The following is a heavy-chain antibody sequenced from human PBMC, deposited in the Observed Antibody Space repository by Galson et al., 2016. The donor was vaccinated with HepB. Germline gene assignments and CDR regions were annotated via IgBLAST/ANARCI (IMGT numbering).Heavy chain of an antibody. CDR1: GFTFSRYW. CDR3: AKDPSSGWYKYYHGMDV. CDR2: INSDGSST. J-gene: IGHJ6*02. V-gene: IGHV3-74*01. D-gene: IGHD6-19*01. Sequence: SLRLSCAASGFTFSRYWMHWVRQAPGKGLVWVSRINSDGSSTTCADSVKGRFTISRDNSKNTLYLQMNSLRAEDTAVYHCAKDPSSGWYKYYHGMDVWGQGTTVTVSS.